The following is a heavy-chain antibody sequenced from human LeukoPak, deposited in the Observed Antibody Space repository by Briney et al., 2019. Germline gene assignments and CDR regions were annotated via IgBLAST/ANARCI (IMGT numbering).Heavy chain of an antibody. J-gene: IGHJ6*03. CDR2: IIPIFGTT. CDR1: GGTFSSYA. D-gene: IGHD6-13*01. V-gene: IGHV1-69*06. Sequence: ASVKVSCKTSGGTFSSYAITWVRQTPGQGLEWMGGIIPIFGTTNYAQKFQDRVTITADKSTSTAYMKLSSLRSEDTAVYYCARVVGLTGYSSDWYSGYYYYMDVWGKGTTVTISS. CDR3: ARVVGLTGYSSDWYSGYYYYMDV.